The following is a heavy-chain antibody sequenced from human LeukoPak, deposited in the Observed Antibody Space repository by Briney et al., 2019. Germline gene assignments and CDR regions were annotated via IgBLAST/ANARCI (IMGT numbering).Heavy chain of an antibody. D-gene: IGHD3-22*01. CDR1: GFTFSSYA. CDR2: ISGSGDNT. V-gene: IGHV3-23*01. Sequence: GGSLRLSCAASGFTFSSYAMSWVRQAPGKGLEWVSGISGSGDNTYYADSVKGRFTISRDNSKNTLYVQVNSLGTEDTAAYYCAKGSYYDSSGSFYFDCWGQGTLVTVSS. J-gene: IGHJ4*02. CDR3: AKGSYYDSSGSFYFDC.